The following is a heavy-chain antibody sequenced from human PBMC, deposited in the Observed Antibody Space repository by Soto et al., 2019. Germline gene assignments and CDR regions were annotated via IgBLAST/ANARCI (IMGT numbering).Heavy chain of an antibody. CDR1: GGTFSNYG. CDR2: IIPILGST. J-gene: IGHJ6*02. CDR3: VPLQPSTIRGRPGMDV. D-gene: IGHD4-4*01. Sequence: QVQLVQSGAEVKMPGSSVKVSCKASGGTFSNYGISWVRQAPGQGLEWMGGIIPILGSTKSAQSFQGRVTFTADESTTTAYMELSSLTSEDTAVYYCVPLQPSTIRGRPGMDVWGQGTTITVSS. V-gene: IGHV1-69*01.